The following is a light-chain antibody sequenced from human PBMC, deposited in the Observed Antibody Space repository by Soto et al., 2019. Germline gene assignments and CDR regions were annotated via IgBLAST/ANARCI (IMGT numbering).Light chain of an antibody. CDR1: RGISNY. J-gene: IGKJ1*01. V-gene: IGKV1-27*01. CDR2: AAS. Sequence: DIQMTQSPPSLSASVGDRVTITCRASRGISNYLAWYQQKPGELPKLVIYAASILQTGVPSRFSGSGSGTDFSLTISSLQPEDVDTYFCQKYNSPPRTFGQGTKVELK. CDR3: QKYNSPPRT.